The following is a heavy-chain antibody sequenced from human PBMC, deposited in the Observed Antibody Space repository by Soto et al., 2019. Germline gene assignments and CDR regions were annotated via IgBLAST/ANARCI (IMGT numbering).Heavy chain of an antibody. CDR1: GYNLAGYY. CDR3: AFGFITAFDF. D-gene: IGHD3-10*01. Sequence: ASVKVSCKASGYNLAGYYMHWVRQAPGQGLEWMGWINPNSGGTNYAQKFQGRVTMTRDTSISTAYMELSSLRSDDTAVYYCAFGFITAFDFWGQGTPVPVSS. V-gene: IGHV1-2*02. J-gene: IGHJ4*02. CDR2: INPNSGGT.